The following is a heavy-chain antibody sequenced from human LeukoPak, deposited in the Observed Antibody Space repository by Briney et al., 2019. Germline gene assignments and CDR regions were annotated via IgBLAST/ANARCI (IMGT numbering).Heavy chain of an antibody. J-gene: IGHJ6*02. V-gene: IGHV1-46*01. CDR2: INPSGGST. D-gene: IGHD2-2*01. CDR3: ARDLIVVVPAAPQYYYYGMDV. Sequence: GASVTVSCKASGYTFTSYYMHWVRQAPGQGLEWMGIINPSGGSTSYAQKFQGRVTMTRDTSTSTVYMELSSLRSEDTAVYYCARDLIVVVPAAPQYYYYGMDVWGQGTTVTVSS. CDR1: GYTFTSYY.